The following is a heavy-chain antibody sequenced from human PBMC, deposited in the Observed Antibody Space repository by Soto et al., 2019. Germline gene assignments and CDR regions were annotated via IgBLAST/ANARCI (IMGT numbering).Heavy chain of an antibody. V-gene: IGHV3-48*01. CDR3: AREGDPDALDF. CDR1: EFNFSDYI. Sequence: PGGSLRLSCAASEFNFSDYIMNWVRQAPGKGLEWVSYISSTSSTIYYADSVKDRFTISRDNAKNSLYLQMNSLRAEDTAVYYCAREGDPDALDFGGQGTMVTVSS. D-gene: IGHD3-10*01. J-gene: IGHJ3*01. CDR2: ISSTSSTI.